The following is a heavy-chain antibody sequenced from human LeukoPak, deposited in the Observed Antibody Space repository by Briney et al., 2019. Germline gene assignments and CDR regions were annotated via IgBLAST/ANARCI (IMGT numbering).Heavy chain of an antibody. CDR1: GFTFSTYA. J-gene: IGHJ4*02. V-gene: IGHV3-23*01. Sequence: PGGSLRLSCAASGFTFSTYAMTWVRQAPGKGLEWVSALSAGGSSAYYGDSVKGRFLVSRDNSKNTLYLQMNSLRVEDTAVYYCAKVVDSDFWGQGTLVTVSS. CDR2: LSAGGSSA. D-gene: IGHD2-15*01. CDR3: AKVVDSDF.